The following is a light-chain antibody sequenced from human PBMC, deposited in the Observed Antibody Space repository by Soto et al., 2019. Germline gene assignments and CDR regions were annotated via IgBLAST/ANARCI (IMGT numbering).Light chain of an antibody. V-gene: IGKV3-11*01. CDR3: QQRSNWLS. CDR2: HAS. CDR1: QSVSSY. Sequence: EIVLTQSPGTLSLSPGETATLSCRASQSVSSYLTWYQQKPGQAPRLLIYHASIRATGIPARFSGSGSGTDYTLTISSVEPEDSAVYYCQQRSNWLSFGGGTKLEVK. J-gene: IGKJ4*01.